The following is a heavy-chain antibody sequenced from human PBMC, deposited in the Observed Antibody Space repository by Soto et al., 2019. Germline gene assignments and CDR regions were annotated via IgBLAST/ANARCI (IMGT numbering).Heavy chain of an antibody. D-gene: IGHD2-2*01. J-gene: IGHJ4*02. CDR2: ISSSGSPI. Sequence: QVQLVESGGALVKPGGSLRLSCAASGFTFSDYSMTWIRQAPGKGLEWVSYISSSGSPIYYAGSVKGRFTISRDNAKNSLYLQLNSLRAEDTAVYYCARDNLLVSDYWGQGTLVTVSS. CDR1: GFTFSDYS. CDR3: ARDNLLVSDY. V-gene: IGHV3-11*01.